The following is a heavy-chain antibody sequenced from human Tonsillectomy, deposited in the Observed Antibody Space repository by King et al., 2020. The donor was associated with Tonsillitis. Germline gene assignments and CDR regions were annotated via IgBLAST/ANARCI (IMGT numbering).Heavy chain of an antibody. CDR3: AKDMSTGYCTNGVCFFGAFDI. CDR2: LSWNSGSI. D-gene: IGHD2-8*01. Sequence: VQLVGSGGGLVQPGRSLRLSCAASGFHLDDYAMHWVRQAPGKGLEWVSGLSWNSGSIGSADSVNGRFTISRDNAKNSLYLKMNSLRAEDTALYYCAKDMSTGYCTNGVCFFGAFDIWGQGTMITVSS. J-gene: IGHJ3*02. CDR1: GFHLDDYA. V-gene: IGHV3-9*01.